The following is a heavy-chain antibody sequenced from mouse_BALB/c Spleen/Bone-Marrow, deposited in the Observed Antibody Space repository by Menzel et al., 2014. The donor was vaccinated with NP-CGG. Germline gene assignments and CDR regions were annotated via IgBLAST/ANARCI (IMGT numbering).Heavy chain of an antibody. CDR2: INPYNGDT. D-gene: IGHD1-2*01. V-gene: IGHV1-20*02. J-gene: IGHJ2*01. CDR3: ASSFITTAYYFDY. Sequence: EVKLMESGPELVKPGASVKISCKASGYSFTGYFMNWVMQSHGKSLEWIGRINPYNGDTFYNQKFKGKATLTVDKSSSTAHMELRSLASEDSAVYYCASSFITTAYYFDYWGQGHHSHSLL. CDR1: GYSFTGYF.